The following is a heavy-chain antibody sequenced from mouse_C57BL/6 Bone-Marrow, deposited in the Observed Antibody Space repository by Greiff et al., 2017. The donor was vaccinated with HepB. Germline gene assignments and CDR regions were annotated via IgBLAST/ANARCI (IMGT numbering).Heavy chain of an antibody. CDR2: IRLKSDNYAT. Sequence: EVQRVESGGGLVQPGGSMKLSCVASGFTFSNYWMNWVRQSPEKGLEWVAQIRLKSDNYATHYAESVKGRFTISRDDSKSSVYLQMNNLRAEDTGIYYCYDSYAMDYWGQGTSVTVSS. CDR1: GFTFSNYW. D-gene: IGHD2-13*01. V-gene: IGHV6-3*01. J-gene: IGHJ4*01. CDR3: YDSYAMDY.